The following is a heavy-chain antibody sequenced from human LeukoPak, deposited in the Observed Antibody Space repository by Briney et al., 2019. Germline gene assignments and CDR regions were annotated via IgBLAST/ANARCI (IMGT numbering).Heavy chain of an antibody. Sequence: GGSLRLSCAASGFTFSSYAMSWVRQAPGKGLEWVSGISGSGGTTYYADSVKGRFTISRDNSKNTLYLQMNSLRAEDTAVYYCARVGYYDSSGYDAFDIWGQGTMVTVSS. J-gene: IGHJ3*02. CDR1: GFTFSSYA. CDR2: ISGSGGTT. CDR3: ARVGYYDSSGYDAFDI. D-gene: IGHD3-22*01. V-gene: IGHV3-23*01.